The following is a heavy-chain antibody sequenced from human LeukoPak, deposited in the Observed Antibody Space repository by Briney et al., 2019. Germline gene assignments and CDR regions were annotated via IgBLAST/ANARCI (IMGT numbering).Heavy chain of an antibody. V-gene: IGHV4-34*01. Sequence: SETLSLTCAVYGGSFSGYYWSWIRQPPGKGLEWIGEINHSGSTNYNPSLKSRVTISVDTSKNQFSLKLSSVTAADTAVYYCARRTLFGRDFDYWGQGTLVTVSS. CDR3: ARRTLFGRDFDY. J-gene: IGHJ4*02. CDR1: GGSFSGYY. D-gene: IGHD2-15*01. CDR2: INHSGST.